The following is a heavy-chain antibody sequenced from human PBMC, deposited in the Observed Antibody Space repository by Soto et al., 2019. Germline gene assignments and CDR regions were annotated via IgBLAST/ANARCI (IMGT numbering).Heavy chain of an antibody. J-gene: IGHJ4*02. CDR3: ARHPDYCSSTSCYPY. V-gene: IGHV3-21*01. CDR2: ISSSSSYI. CDR1: GFTFSSYS. D-gene: IGHD2-2*01. Sequence: EVQLVESGGGLVKPGGSLRLSCAASGFTFSSYSMNWVRQAPGKGLEWVSSISSSSSYIYYADSVKGRFTISRDNAKNSLYLQMNSLRAEDTAVYYCARHPDYCSSTSCYPYWGQGTLVTVSS.